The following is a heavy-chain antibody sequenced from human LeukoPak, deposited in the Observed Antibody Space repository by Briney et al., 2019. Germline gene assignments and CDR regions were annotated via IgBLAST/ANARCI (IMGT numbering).Heavy chain of an antibody. J-gene: IGHJ4*02. CDR2: IRSKAYGGTT. CDR3: IVGATDLYV. CDR1: GFTFGDYA. V-gene: IGHV3-49*04. D-gene: IGHD1-26*01. Sequence: GRSLRLSCTASGFTFGDYAMSWVRQAPGKGLEWVGFIRSKAYGGTTEYAASVKGRSTISRDDSKSIAYLQMNSLKTEDTAVYYYIVGATDLYVRGQGTLVTVSS.